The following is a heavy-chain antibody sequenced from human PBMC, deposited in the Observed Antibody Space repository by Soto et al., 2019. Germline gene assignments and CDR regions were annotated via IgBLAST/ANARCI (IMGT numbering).Heavy chain of an antibody. Sequence: QVQLRQWGAGLLKPSETLSLTCAVYTGSFSGYFWSWVRQPPGKGLEWIGEINDSGNTNYNPSRKSRVTISIDTSKNQFSLKLNSVTAADTAMYYCARIRTTVTSWGQGTMVTVSS. CDR2: INDSGNT. D-gene: IGHD4-17*01. CDR1: TGSFSGYF. CDR3: ARIRTTVTS. V-gene: IGHV4-34*01. J-gene: IGHJ3*01.